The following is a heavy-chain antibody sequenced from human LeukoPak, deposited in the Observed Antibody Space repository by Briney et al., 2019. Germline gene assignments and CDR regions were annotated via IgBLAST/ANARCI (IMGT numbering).Heavy chain of an antibody. CDR2: MSGSGGST. J-gene: IGHJ4*02. V-gene: IGHV3-23*01. Sequence: GGSLRLSCTTSGVTFTSHGMSWVRQAPGKGLEWVSAMSGSGGSTYYADSVKGRFTISRDISKNTLYLQMNSLRAEDTALYYCAKRYCSGGSCYSGLDFWGQGTLVTVSS. D-gene: IGHD2-15*01. CDR3: AKRYCSGGSCYSGLDF. CDR1: GVTFTSHG.